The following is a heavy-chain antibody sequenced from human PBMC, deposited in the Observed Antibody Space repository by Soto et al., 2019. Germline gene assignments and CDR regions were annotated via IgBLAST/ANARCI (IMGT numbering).Heavy chain of an antibody. CDR3: TTDMDYGDPTSIQH. Sequence: GGSLRLSCAASGFTFSNAWVSWVRQAPGKGLEWVGRIKSKTDGGTTDYAAPVKGRFTISRDDSKNTLYLQMNSLKTENTAVYYCTTDMDYGDPTSIQHWGQGTLVTVSS. V-gene: IGHV3-15*01. D-gene: IGHD4-17*01. CDR2: IKSKTDGGTT. CDR1: GFTFSNAW. J-gene: IGHJ1*01.